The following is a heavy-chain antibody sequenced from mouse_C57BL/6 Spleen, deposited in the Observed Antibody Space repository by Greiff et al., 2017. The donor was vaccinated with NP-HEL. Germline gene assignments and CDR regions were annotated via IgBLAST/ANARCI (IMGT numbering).Heavy chain of an antibody. CDR3: ARVYYSNYGGYFDV. V-gene: IGHV3-5*01. Sequence: EVMLVESGPGLVKPSQTVFLTCTVTGISITTGNYRWSWIRQFPGHKLEWIGYIYYSGTITYNPSLTSRTTITRDTPKNQFFLEMNSLTAEDTATYYCARVYYSNYGGYFDVWGTGTTVTVSS. CDR2: IYYSGTI. D-gene: IGHD2-5*01. J-gene: IGHJ1*03. CDR1: GISITTGNYR.